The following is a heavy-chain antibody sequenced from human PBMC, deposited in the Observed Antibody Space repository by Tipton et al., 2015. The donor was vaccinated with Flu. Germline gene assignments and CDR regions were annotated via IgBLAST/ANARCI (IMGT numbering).Heavy chain of an antibody. CDR1: GDSISSDYY. D-gene: IGHD4-11*01. J-gene: IGHJ5*01. Sequence: TLSLTCAVSGDSISSDYYWGWIRQFPGKGLEWIGTVSRPGSTVYNPSLKSRVSISVDRSKNQFSLKVISVTATDTAVYYCARRTYSNYVSEPKNWFDFWGQGTLVTVSS. CDR3: ARRTYSNYVSEPKNWFDF. V-gene: IGHV4-38-2*01. CDR2: VSRPGST.